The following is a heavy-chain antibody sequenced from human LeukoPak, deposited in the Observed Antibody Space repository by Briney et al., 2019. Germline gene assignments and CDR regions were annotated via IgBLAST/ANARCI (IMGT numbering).Heavy chain of an antibody. Sequence: PSETLSLTCAVYGGSFSGYYWSWIRQPPGKGLEWIGEINHSGSTNYNPSLKSRVTISVDTSKNQFSLKLSSVTAADTAVYYCARGPYYDILTGYGYWGQGTLVTVSS. CDR3: ARGPYYDILTGYGY. CDR1: GGSFSGYY. V-gene: IGHV4-34*01. D-gene: IGHD3-9*01. J-gene: IGHJ4*02. CDR2: INHSGST.